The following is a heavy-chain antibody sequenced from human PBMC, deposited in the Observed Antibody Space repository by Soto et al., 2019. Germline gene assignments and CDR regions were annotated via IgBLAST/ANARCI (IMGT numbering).Heavy chain of an antibody. CDR2: ISPHNGNT. CDR1: GYTFNTYF. Sequence: LVQSEGELKKPGTSLKVSCNTSGYTFNTYFITWVRQAPGQGLEWMGWISPHNGNTNYAEKFQGRVTMTADRITKTAYMELRNLRFDDTAVYYCARDTSNSFDYWGQGTPVTVS. CDR3: ARDTSNSFDY. J-gene: IGHJ4*02. D-gene: IGHD2-2*01. V-gene: IGHV1-18*01.